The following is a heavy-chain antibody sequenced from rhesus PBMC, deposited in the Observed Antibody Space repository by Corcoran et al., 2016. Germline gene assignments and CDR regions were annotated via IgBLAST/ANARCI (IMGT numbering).Heavy chain of an antibody. Sequence: QLQLQESGPGLVKPSETLSVTCAVSGGSISSSYWSWIRQAPGKGLDLIGYIYGRGSNTNYNPPLKSRVTRALDTAKNQLSLKLSSGTAAGTAVYYCARAPLEWWSFDYWGQGVLVTVSS. V-gene: IGHV4-169*02. CDR1: GGSISSSY. J-gene: IGHJ4*01. CDR2: IYGRGSNT. D-gene: IGHD2-39*02. CDR3: ARAPLEWWSFDY.